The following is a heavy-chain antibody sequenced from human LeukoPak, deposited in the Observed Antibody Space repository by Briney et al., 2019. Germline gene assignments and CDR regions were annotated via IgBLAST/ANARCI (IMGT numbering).Heavy chain of an antibody. D-gene: IGHD3-10*01. V-gene: IGHV3-23*01. Sequence: PGGSLTLSCAASGFTFSSYAMSWVRQAPGKGLEWVSAISGSGGSTYYADSVKGRFTISRDNSKDTLYLQMNSLRAEDTAVYYCAKDGRLWFGELPFDYWGQGTLVTVSS. CDR1: GFTFSSYA. CDR3: AKDGRLWFGELPFDY. J-gene: IGHJ4*02. CDR2: ISGSGGST.